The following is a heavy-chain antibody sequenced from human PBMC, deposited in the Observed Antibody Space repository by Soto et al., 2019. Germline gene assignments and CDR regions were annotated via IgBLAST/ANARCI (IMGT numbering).Heavy chain of an antibody. V-gene: IGHV3-30*03. Sequence: GGSLRLSCAASGFTFSSYGMHWVRQAPGKGLEWVAVISYDGSNKYYADSVKGRFTISRDNSKNTLYLQMNSLRAEDTAVYYCARDQDNSGSSPSFSYYYGMDVWGQGTTVTSP. J-gene: IGHJ6*02. CDR3: ARDQDNSGSSPSFSYYYGMDV. CDR1: GFTFSSYG. D-gene: IGHD1-26*01. CDR2: ISYDGSNK.